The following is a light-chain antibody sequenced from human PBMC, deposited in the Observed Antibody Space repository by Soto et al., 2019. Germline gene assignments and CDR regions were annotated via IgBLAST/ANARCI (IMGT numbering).Light chain of an antibody. J-gene: IGLJ3*02. V-gene: IGLV2-8*01. Sequence: QSALTQPPSASGSTGKSGTISCTGTRSDLGGYNYVSWYQQHPGKAPKLLIYGVSKRPSGVPDRLSGSKSGNTISLTVAGIQPEGAGEYCRSSNSGSNGLRVFGGRTKLTGL. CDR1: RSDLGGYNY. CDR3: SSNSGSNGLRV. CDR2: GVS.